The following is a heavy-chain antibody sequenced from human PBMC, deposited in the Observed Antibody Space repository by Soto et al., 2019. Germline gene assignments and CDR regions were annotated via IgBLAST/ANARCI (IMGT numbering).Heavy chain of an antibody. CDR2: MYYSGNT. CDR1: GGSISSNGYY. CDR3: ARVYSSRVNWFDP. D-gene: IGHD6-13*01. Sequence: QLQVQESGPGLVKPSETLSLICSVSGGSISSNGYYWGWIRQPPGKGLEWIGNMYYSGNTYYNPALKSRVTISVDSSDNQFSLKLSSVTAADTAVYYCARVYSSRVNWFDPWGQGTLVTVS. J-gene: IGHJ5*02. V-gene: IGHV4-39*01.